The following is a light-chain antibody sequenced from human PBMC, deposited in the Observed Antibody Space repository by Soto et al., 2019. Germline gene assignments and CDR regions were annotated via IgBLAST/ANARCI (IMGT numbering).Light chain of an antibody. CDR1: SSNIGSNT. J-gene: IGLJ1*01. CDR3: AAWDDSLNAFYV. V-gene: IGLV1-44*01. CDR2: RNN. Sequence: QSVLTQPPSASGTPGQRGTISCSGSSSNIGSNTVNWYQQLPGTAPKLFIFRNNQRTSGVPDRFSGSKSGTSASLAISGLQSEDEADYYCAAWDDSLNAFYVFGTGTKLTVL.